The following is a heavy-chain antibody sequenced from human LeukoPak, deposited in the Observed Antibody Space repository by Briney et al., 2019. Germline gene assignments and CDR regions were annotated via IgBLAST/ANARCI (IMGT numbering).Heavy chain of an antibody. V-gene: IGHV4-39*02. Sequence: SETLSLTCTVSGGSISSSSYYWGWIRQPPGKGLEWIGSIYYSGSTYYNPSLKSRVTISVDTSKNQFSLKLSSVTAADTAVYYCARDAVIPAAMVDAFDIWGQGTMVTVSS. D-gene: IGHD2-2*01. CDR1: GGSISSSSYY. J-gene: IGHJ3*02. CDR3: ARDAVIPAAMVDAFDI. CDR2: IYYSGST.